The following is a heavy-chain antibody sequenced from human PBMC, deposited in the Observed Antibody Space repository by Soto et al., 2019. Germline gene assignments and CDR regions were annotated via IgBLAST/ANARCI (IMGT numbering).Heavy chain of an antibody. D-gene: IGHD2-2*01. V-gene: IGHV4-61*01. CDR3: ARGYCSSTSCYEFDY. Sequence: SEALSLTCPVSYGSVSSGSYDWSCIQQAPGKGLEWIGYIYYSGNTNYSPSLKSRVTISVDTSKKQFSLKLTSVTAADTAMYYCARGYCSSTSCYEFDYWGQGTLVTVSS. J-gene: IGHJ4*02. CDR1: YGSVSSGSYD. CDR2: IYYSGNT.